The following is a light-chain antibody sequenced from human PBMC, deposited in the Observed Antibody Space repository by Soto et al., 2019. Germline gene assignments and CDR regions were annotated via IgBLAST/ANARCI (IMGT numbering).Light chain of an antibody. CDR1: QNIRNY. Sequence: DIQMTQSPSSLSSSIGDRVTITCRASQNIRNYLNWYQQKPGQAPNLLIYASSSLRRGVPSRFRGSGSGTEFTLTISSLQPEDFATYYCQQGHTLPYTFGQGTNLGI. CDR2: ASS. V-gene: IGKV1-39*01. J-gene: IGKJ2*01. CDR3: QQGHTLPYT.